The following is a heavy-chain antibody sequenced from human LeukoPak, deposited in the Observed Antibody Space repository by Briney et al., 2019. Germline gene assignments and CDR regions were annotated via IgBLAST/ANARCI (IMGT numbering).Heavy chain of an antibody. Sequence: ASVKVSFKASGGTFTSYTISWVRQAPGQGLEWMGRSIPILGIANYAQKFQGRVTITADKSTSTAYMELSSLRSEHTAVYYCARDAARSTFAGVIVPPYFDYWGQGTLVTVSS. CDR3: ARDAARSTFAGVIVPPYFDY. V-gene: IGHV1-69*04. CDR1: GGTFTSYT. D-gene: IGHD3-16*02. J-gene: IGHJ4*02. CDR2: SIPILGIA.